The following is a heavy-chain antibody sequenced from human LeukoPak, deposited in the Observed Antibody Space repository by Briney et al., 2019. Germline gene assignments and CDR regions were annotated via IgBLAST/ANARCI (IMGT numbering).Heavy chain of an antibody. CDR1: GGSISSSSYC. D-gene: IGHD3-10*01. J-gene: IGHJ4*02. CDR3: TSAGSYWVDS. CDR2: TYYRGST. V-gene: IGHV4-39*01. Sequence: SETLSLTCTVSGGSISSSSYCWGWIRQPPGKGLEWIGSTYYRGSTYYNPSLESRVSISVDTSKNQFSLKLSSVTAADVAVYYCTSAGSYWVDSWGQGTLVTVSS.